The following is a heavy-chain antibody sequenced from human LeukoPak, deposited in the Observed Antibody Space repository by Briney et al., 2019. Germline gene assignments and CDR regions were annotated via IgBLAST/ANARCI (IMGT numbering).Heavy chain of an antibody. J-gene: IGHJ6*03. CDR3: ARETYYYDSSGLPHYYMDV. CDR1: GGSISSGDYY. D-gene: IGHD3-22*01. CDR2: ISYSGST. Sequence: SETLSLTCTVSGGSISSGDYYWNWIRQPPGKGLEWIGYISYSGSTYFNPSLRSRVTISVDTSENQFSLKLSSVTAADTAVYYFARETYYYDSSGLPHYYMDVWGKGTTVTVSS. V-gene: IGHV4-30-4*08.